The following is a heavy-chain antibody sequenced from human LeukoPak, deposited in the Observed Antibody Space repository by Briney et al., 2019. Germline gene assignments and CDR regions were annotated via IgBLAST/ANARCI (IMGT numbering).Heavy chain of an antibody. Sequence: GGSLRLSCAASGFTFSSYWMHWVRQAPGKGLVWVSRISSDGSGTGYADFVKGRFTISRDNANNTLYLQMDSLRAEDTAVYYCARARNNYDSSGYSALDWWGQGTRVTVSS. J-gene: IGHJ4*02. CDR1: GFTFSSYW. D-gene: IGHD3-22*01. CDR3: ARARNNYDSSGYSALDW. CDR2: ISSDGSGT. V-gene: IGHV3-74*01.